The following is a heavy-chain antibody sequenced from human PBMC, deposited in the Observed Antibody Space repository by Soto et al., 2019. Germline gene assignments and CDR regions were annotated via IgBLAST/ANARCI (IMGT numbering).Heavy chain of an antibody. J-gene: IGHJ5*02. D-gene: IGHD2-15*01. CDR2: IYYSGST. V-gene: IGHV4-39*01. CDR3: ASVVAAYTVYNWFDP. CDR1: GGSISSSSYY. Sequence: QLQLQESGPGLVKPSETLSLTCTVSGGSISSSSYYWGWIRQPPGKGLEWIGSIYYSGSTYYNPSLKSRVTISVDTSKNQFSLKLSSVTAADTAVYYCASVVAAYTVYNWFDPWGQGTLVTVSS.